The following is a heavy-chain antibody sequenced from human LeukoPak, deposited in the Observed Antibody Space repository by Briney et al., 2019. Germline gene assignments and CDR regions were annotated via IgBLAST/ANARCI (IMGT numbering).Heavy chain of an antibody. Sequence: SETLSLTCSVSGDSVSSSPYYWGWIRQPPGKGLEWIGNTFSTSTLYNASLRSRVTILVDTSKNQLSLKLTSATAADTAIYYCARYKFHNYFDPWGQGTLVVVSS. D-gene: IGHD5-24*01. V-gene: IGHV4-61*01. CDR3: ARYKFHNYFDP. CDR1: GDSVSSSPYY. J-gene: IGHJ5*02. CDR2: TFSTST.